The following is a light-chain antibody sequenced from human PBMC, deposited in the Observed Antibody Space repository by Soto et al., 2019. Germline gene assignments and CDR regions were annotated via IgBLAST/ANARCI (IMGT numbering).Light chain of an antibody. CDR2: RDS. Sequence: SYELTQPLSVSVALGQSARITCGGNNIGSKNVHWYQQKPGQVPVLVIYRDSNLPSGIPERFSGSNSGNTATLTISRAQDGDEADYYCQVWDSSTVVFGGGTKLTVL. J-gene: IGLJ2*01. CDR1: NIGSKN. V-gene: IGLV3-9*01. CDR3: QVWDSSTVV.